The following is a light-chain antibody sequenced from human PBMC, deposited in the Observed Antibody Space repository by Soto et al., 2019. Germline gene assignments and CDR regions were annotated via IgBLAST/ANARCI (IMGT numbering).Light chain of an antibody. Sequence: DIQLTQSPSSLSASVGDRVTITCRASEGISTYLNWFQQKPGKAPRLLIYAASSLHSGVPSRFSGSRAGTDFNLTISSLQPQDFATYYCQETYSVPFVSFGPGTKVDIQ. CDR3: QETYSVPFVS. CDR1: EGISTY. CDR2: AAS. V-gene: IGKV1-39*01. J-gene: IGKJ3*01.